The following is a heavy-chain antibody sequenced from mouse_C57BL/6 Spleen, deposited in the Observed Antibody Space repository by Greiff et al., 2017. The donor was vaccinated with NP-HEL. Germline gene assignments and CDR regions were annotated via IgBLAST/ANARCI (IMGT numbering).Heavy chain of an antibody. CDR3: TLLDYFDY. D-gene: IGHD2-1*01. Sequence: DVMLVESGGGLVQPGGSMKLSCVASGFTFSNYWMNWVRQSPEKGLEWVAQIRLKSDNYATHYAESVKGRFTISRDDSKSSVYLQMNNLRAEDTGIYYCTLLDYFDYWGQGTTLTVSS. V-gene: IGHV6-3*01. CDR1: GFTFSNYW. J-gene: IGHJ2*01. CDR2: IRLKSDNYAT.